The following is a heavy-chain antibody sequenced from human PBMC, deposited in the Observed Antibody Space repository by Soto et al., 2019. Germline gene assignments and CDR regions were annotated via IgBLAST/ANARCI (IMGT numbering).Heavy chain of an antibody. CDR2: ISARGGRS. Sequence: DVQLLESGGGLVQPGGSLRLSCAASGFSFSSYAMVWVRQAPGKGLEWGAVISARGGRSYFADSVKGRFTISRDNSKNVLSLEMNSLRAEDTAIYFCAKGSLEYSASVDNWGQGTLVVVSS. CDR3: AKGSLEYSASVDN. CDR1: GFSFSSYA. D-gene: IGHD5-12*01. J-gene: IGHJ4*02. V-gene: IGHV3-23*01.